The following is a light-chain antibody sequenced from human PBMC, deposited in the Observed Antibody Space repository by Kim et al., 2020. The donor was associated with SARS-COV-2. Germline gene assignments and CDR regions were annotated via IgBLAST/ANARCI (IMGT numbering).Light chain of an antibody. CDR2: EVS. V-gene: IGLV2-8*01. Sequence: QSALTQPPSASGSPGQSVTISCTGTSGDVGDYKYVSWYQQHPGKAPKLMIYEVSKRPSGVPDRFSGSKSGNTASLTVSGLQAEDEADYYCSSYAGSNNSLYVFGTGTKVTVL. CDR1: SGDVGDYKY. CDR3: SSYAGSNNSLYV. J-gene: IGLJ1*01.